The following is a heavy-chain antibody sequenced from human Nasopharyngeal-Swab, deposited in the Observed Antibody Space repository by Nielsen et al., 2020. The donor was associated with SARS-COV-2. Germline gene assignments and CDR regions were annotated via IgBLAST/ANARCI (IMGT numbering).Heavy chain of an antibody. CDR2: INAGNGNT. CDR1: GYTFTGYY. CDR3: ARTGRNIVATIPYYGMDV. V-gene: IGHV1-3*01. D-gene: IGHD5-12*01. Sequence: ASVKVSCKASGYTFTGYYMHWVRQAPGQGLEWMGWINAGNGNTKYSQKFQGRVTITRDTSASTAYMELSSLRSEDTAVYYCARTGRNIVATIPYYGMDVWGQGTTVTVSS. J-gene: IGHJ6*02.